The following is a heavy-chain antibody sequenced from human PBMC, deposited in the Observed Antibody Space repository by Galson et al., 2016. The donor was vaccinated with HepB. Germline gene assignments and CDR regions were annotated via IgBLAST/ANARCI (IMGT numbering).Heavy chain of an antibody. D-gene: IGHD2-2*01. CDR3: ARSRVNIVVGPGALDH. V-gene: IGHV3-30*04. CDR2: ISYDGRNK. CDR1: GFSFSDYA. Sequence: SLRLSCAASGFSFSDYAIHWVRQAPGKGLEWVAVISYDGRNKYYGDSVKGRFTVSRDNSKNTLYLQMNSLGEEDTAVYYCARSRVNIVVGPGALDHWGQGALVTVSS. J-gene: IGHJ4*02.